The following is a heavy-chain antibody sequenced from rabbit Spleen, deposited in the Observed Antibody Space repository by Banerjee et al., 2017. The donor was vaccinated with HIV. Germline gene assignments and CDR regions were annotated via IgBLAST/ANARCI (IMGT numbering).Heavy chain of an antibody. CDR3: ARDTSTSFSSYGMDL. CDR2: INTVTGKT. CDR1: GVSFSDKDV. D-gene: IGHD1-1*01. Sequence: QEQLEESGGGLVKPEGSLTLTCKASGVSFSDKDVMCWVRQAPGKGLEWIACINTVTGKTVYATWAKGRFTISRTSSTTVTLQMTRLTAADTATYFCARDTSTSFSSYGMDLWGQGTLVTVS. J-gene: IGHJ6*01. V-gene: IGHV1S45*01.